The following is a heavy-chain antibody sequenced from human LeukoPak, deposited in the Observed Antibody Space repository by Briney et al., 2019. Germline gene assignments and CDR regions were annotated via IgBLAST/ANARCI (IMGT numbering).Heavy chain of an antibody. D-gene: IGHD6-25*01. Sequence: SETLSLTCTVSGGSISSSSYYWGWIRQPPGKGLEWIGSIYYSGSTYYNPSLKSRVTISVDTSKNQFSLKLSSVTAADTAVYYCARGGSVRTFDYWGQGTLVTVSS. J-gene: IGHJ4*02. CDR1: GGSISSSSYY. CDR2: IYYSGST. CDR3: ARGGSVRTFDY. V-gene: IGHV4-39*07.